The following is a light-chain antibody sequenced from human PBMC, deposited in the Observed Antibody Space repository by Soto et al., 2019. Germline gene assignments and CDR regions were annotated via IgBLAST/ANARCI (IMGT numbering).Light chain of an antibody. CDR3: QQYGRP. J-gene: IGKJ1*01. CDR2: GAS. Sequence: DILLTRPALSVAVSPCQRATLSCRASQSVSSDLAWYQQKPGQAPRLLISGASTRATGIPARFSGSGSGTDFTLTISRMEPEDFAVYYCQQYGRPFGQGTKVDIK. CDR1: QSVSSD. V-gene: IGKV3-15*01.